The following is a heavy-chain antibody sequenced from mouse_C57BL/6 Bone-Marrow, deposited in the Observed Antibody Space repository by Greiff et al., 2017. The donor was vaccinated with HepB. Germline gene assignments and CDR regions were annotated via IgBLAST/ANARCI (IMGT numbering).Heavy chain of an antibody. J-gene: IGHJ2*01. CDR2: INPGSGGT. CDR3: ARWPYFDY. Sequence: VMLVESGAELVRPGTSVKVSCKASGYAFTNYLIEWVKQRPGQGLEWIGVINPGSGGTNYNEKFKGKATLTADKSSSTAYMQLSSLTSEDSAVYFCARWPYFDYWGQGTTLTVSS. CDR1: GYAFTNYL. V-gene: IGHV1-54*01.